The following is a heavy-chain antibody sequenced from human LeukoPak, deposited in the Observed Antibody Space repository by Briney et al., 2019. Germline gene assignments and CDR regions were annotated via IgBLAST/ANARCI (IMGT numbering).Heavy chain of an antibody. CDR1: GFTFSSYG. CDR3: AKSSGITIFGVVLDY. J-gene: IGHJ4*02. CDR2: ISGSGGST. Sequence: GSLXLXCAASGFTFSSYGMSWVRQAPGKGLEWVSAISGSGGSTYYADSVKGRFTISRDNSKNTLYVQMNRLRGEDTGVYYCAKSSGITIFGVVLDYWGQGTPVTVSS. D-gene: IGHD3-3*01. V-gene: IGHV3-23*01.